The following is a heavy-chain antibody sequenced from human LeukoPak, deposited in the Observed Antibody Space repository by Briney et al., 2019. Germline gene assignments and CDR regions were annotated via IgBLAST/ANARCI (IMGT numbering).Heavy chain of an antibody. CDR2: IKSKTDGGTT. D-gene: IGHD5-12*01. V-gene: IGHV3-15*01. CDR3: TTSTSRYSGYADY. J-gene: IGHJ4*02. Sequence: TGGSLRLSCAASGFTFSNAWMSWVRQAPGKGLEWVGRIKSKTDGGTTDYAAPVKGRFIISRDDSKNTLYLQMNSLKTEDTAVYYCTTSTSRYSGYADYWGQGTLVTVSS. CDR1: GFTFSNAW.